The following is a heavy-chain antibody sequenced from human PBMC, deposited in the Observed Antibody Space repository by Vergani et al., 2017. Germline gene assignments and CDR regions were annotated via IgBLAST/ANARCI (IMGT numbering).Heavy chain of an antibody. Sequence: QVQLQQWGAGLLKPSETLSLTCAVYGGSFSGYYWSWIRQPPGKGLEWIGEINHSGSTNYNPSLKSRVTISVDTSKNQFSLKLRPVTAADTAGYYCARGEKSYYYVSSGYDSKTERKRGAFDIWGQGTMVTVSS. CDR1: GGSFSGYY. CDR3: ARGEKSYYYVSSGYDSKTERKRGAFDI. CDR2: INHSGST. J-gene: IGHJ3*02. V-gene: IGHV4-34*01. D-gene: IGHD3-22*01.